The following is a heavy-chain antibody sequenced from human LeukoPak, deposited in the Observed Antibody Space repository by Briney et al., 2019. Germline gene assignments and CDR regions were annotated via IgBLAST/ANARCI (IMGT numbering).Heavy chain of an antibody. J-gene: IGHJ6*02. D-gene: IGHD3-10*01. V-gene: IGHV3-23*01. CDR2: TGVSGS. CDR3: ARCYTYGTTWFGGLDV. Sequence: GSLSLSCAASGFTFSSSAMTWVRQVLGKGLEWVSTTGVSGSYYADSVKGRFTISRDNSKNTLYLQMNSLRAEDTAVYYCARCYTYGTTWFGGLDVWGQGTTVTVSS. CDR1: GFTFSSSA.